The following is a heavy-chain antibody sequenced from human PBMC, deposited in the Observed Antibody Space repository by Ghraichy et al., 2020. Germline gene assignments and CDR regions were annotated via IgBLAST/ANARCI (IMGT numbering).Heavy chain of an antibody. CDR1: GFMFRRYW. V-gene: IGHV3-7*04. CDR2: IKEDGTEK. D-gene: IGHD3-10*01. CDR3: VRLVSAFRFDY. J-gene: IGHJ4*02. Sequence: GGSLRLSCAASGFMFRRYWMTWVRQAPGKGLEWVANIKEDGTEKYYVDSVKGRFMISRDNANTTLYLQMNNLRLEDTAVYYCVRLVSAFRFDYWGQGTLVPVSS.